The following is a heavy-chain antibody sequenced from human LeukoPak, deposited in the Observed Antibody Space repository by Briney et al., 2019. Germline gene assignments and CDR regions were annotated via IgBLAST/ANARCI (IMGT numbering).Heavy chain of an antibody. CDR1: GLTFNSYG. J-gene: IGHJ4*02. CDR2: ISGSGGST. Sequence: GGSLTLFCAASGLTFNSYGMSWVRQAPGKGLEWVSGISGSGGSTYYADSVKGRFTISRDNSKNTLYLQMNSLRVEDTAVYYCAKGHSAHGAGFDCWGQGTLVAVSS. D-gene: IGHD1-26*01. CDR3: AKGHSAHGAGFDC. V-gene: IGHV3-23*01.